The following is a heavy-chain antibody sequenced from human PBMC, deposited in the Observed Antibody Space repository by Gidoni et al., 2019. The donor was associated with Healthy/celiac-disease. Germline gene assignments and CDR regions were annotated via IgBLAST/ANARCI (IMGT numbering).Heavy chain of an antibody. V-gene: IGHV3-21*01. CDR1: GFTFSSYS. Sequence: EVQLVESGGGLVKPGGSLRLSCAASGFTFSSYSMNWVRQAPGKGLEWVSSISSSSSYIYYADSGKGRFTISRDNAKNSLYLQMNSLRAEDTAVYYCARVYGGFGEGYGMDVWGQGTTVTVSS. CDR2: ISSSSSYI. J-gene: IGHJ6*02. CDR3: ARVYGGFGEGYGMDV. D-gene: IGHD3-10*01.